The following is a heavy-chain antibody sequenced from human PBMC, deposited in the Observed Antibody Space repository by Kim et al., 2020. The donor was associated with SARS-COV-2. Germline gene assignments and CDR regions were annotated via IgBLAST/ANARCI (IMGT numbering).Heavy chain of an antibody. V-gene: IGHV3-30-3*01. J-gene: IGHJ4*02. CDR3: AGLGSGSPYFDY. CDR1: GFTFSSYA. CDR2: ISYDGSNK. Sequence: GGSLRLSCAASGFTFSSYAMHWVRQAPGKGLEWVAVISYDGSNKYYADSVKGRFTISRDNSKNTLYLQMNSLRAEDTAVYYCAGLGSGSPYFDYWGQGTLVTVSS. D-gene: IGHD3-10*01.